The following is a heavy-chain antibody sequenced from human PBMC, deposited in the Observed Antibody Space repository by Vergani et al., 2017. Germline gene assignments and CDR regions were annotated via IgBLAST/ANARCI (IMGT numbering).Heavy chain of an antibody. CDR3: AKDGRENSDYGYFYY. Sequence: DVHMAESGGGFFQPGGSLRLSCSASGFSFNSYWMHSVRQVPGKGLLWVSRIKSDGSITAYADSVKGRFTIFRDTSKKTLSLQMRSLRANDTAVYFCAKDGRENSDYGYFYYWGQGTLVTVSS. V-gene: IGHV3-74*03. CDR2: IKSDGSIT. D-gene: IGHD4-17*01. J-gene: IGHJ4*02. CDR1: GFSFNSYW.